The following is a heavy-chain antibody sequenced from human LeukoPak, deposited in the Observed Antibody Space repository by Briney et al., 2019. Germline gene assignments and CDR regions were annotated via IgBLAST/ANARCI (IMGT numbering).Heavy chain of an antibody. D-gene: IGHD6-19*01. V-gene: IGHV4-4*02. CDR1: GASISSSNW. CDR2: IYHSGST. CDR3: ARLWAYSSGWYTQADY. Sequence: NASGTLSLTCAVSGASISSSNWWSWVRQPPGQGLEWIGEIYHSGSTNYNPSLKSRVTISVDKSKNQFSLKLSSVTAADTAVYYCARLWAYSSGWYTQADYWGQGTLVTVSS. J-gene: IGHJ4*02.